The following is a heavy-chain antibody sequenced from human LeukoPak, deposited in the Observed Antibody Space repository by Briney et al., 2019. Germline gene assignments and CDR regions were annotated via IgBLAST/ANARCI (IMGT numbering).Heavy chain of an antibody. CDR3: ARMIVITGKGNWFDP. D-gene: IGHD1-20*01. V-gene: IGHV3-33*01. Sequence: PGGSLRLSCAASGFTFGSYGMHWVRQAPGNGLEWVAVIWYDGSKKFYADSVKGRFTISRDNSKNTLSLQLNSLRAEDTAVYYCARMIVITGKGNWFDPWGQGTLVTVSS. J-gene: IGHJ5*02. CDR2: IWYDGSKK. CDR1: GFTFGSYG.